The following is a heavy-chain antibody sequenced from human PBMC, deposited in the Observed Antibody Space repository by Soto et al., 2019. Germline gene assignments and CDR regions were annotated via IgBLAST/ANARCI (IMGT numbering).Heavy chain of an antibody. CDR2: IYPGDSDT. V-gene: IGHV5-51*01. J-gene: IGHJ6*02. CDR3: AGGGVRGVITRTRDYYGMDV. CDR1: GYSFTSYW. D-gene: IGHD3-10*01. Sequence: GESLKISCKGSGYSFTSYWIGWVRQMAGKGLEWMGIIYPGDSDTRYSPSFQGQVPISAAKSLRTAYLQWSSLKASDTAMYYCAGGGVRGVITRTRDYYGMDVWGQGTTVTVSS.